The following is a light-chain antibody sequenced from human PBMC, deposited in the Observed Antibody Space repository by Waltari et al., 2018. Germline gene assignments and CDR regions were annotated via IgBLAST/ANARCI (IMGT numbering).Light chain of an antibody. CDR1: SSDVGGSNY. J-gene: IGLJ2*01. CDR2: DVS. V-gene: IGLV2-11*01. CDR3: CSYAGSYTLV. Sequence: QSALTQSRSVSGSPGQSVTISCTGTSSDVGGSNYVSWYPPHPGKAPKLMIYDVSKRPSGVPDRFSGSKSGNTASLTISGLQAEDEADYYCCSYAGSYTLVFGGGTKLTVL.